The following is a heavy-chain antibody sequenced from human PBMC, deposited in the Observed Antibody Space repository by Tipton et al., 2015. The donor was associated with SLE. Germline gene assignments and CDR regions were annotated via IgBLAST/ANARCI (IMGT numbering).Heavy chain of an antibody. V-gene: IGHV6-1*01. CDR1: GDSVSSNSAA. CDR3: ARGPYNWNPFYYYYMDV. J-gene: IGHJ6*03. D-gene: IGHD1-20*01. Sequence: PGLVKPSQTLSLTCAISGDSVSSNSAAWNWIRQSPSRGLEWLGRTYYRSKWYNDYAVSVKSRITINPDTSKNQFSLQLNSVTPEDTAVYYCARGPYNWNPFYYYYMDVWGKGTTVTVSS. CDR2: TYYRSKWYN.